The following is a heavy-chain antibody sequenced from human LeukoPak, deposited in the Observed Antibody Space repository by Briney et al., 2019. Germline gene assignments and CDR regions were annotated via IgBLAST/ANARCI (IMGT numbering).Heavy chain of an antibody. CDR1: GFTFSSYW. D-gene: IGHD3-22*01. V-gene: IGHV3-7*01. CDR3: ARGGGGYYDSSGYYYY. J-gene: IGHJ4*02. Sequence: GGSLRLSCAASGFTFSSYWMSWVRRAPGKGLEWVANIKQDGREKYYVDSVKGRFTISGDNAKNSLYLQMNSLRAEDTAVYYCARGGGGYYDSSGYYYYWGQGILVTVSS. CDR2: IKQDGREK.